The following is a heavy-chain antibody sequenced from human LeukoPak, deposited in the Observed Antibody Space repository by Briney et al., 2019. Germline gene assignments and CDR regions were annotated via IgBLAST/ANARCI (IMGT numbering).Heavy chain of an antibody. CDR3: ARVVTMIVVVIRRDWFDP. D-gene: IGHD3-22*01. CDR1: GFTFSSYG. Sequence: GGSLRLSCAASGFTFSSYGMSWVRQAPGKGLEWVSAISGSGGSTYYADSVKGRFTISRDNSKNTLYLQMNSLRAEDTAVYYCARVVTMIVVVIRRDWFDPWGQGTLVTVSS. CDR2: ISGSGGST. V-gene: IGHV3-23*01. J-gene: IGHJ5*02.